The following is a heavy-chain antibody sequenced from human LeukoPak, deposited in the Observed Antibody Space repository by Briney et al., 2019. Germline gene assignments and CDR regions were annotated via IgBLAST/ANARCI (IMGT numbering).Heavy chain of an antibody. J-gene: IGHJ1*01. D-gene: IGHD4-23*01. CDR3: ARGDGGNSGYFQH. CDR1: GGSISSGGYS. Sequence: SSETLSLTCAVSGGSISSGGYSWSWIRQPPGKGLEWIGYIYHSGSTYYNPSLKSRVTISVDRSKNQFSLKLSSVTAADTAVYYCARGDGGNSGYFQHWGQGTLVTVSS. CDR2: IYHSGST. V-gene: IGHV4-30-2*01.